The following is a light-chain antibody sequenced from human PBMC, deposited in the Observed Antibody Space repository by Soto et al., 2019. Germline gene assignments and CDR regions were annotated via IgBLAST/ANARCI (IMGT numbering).Light chain of an antibody. CDR3: LQYNNWTALT. Sequence: EIVMTQSPATLSVSPGVRATLSCLASQSVSSNLAWYQQKLGQAPRLLIYGASPRATSIPDRCSGSGSGTEVTLTISCLRAEDFAVYECLQYNNWTALTFGGGTKVAIK. CDR1: QSVSSN. CDR2: GAS. V-gene: IGKV3-15*01. J-gene: IGKJ4*01.